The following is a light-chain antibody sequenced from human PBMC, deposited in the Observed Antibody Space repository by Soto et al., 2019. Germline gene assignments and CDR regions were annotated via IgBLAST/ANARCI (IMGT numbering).Light chain of an antibody. Sequence: EVVMTQSPGTLSVSQGERATLSCRASQSVSSNLAWYQQKPGQAPRLLIYGASTRATGIPARFSGSGSGTEFTLTISSLQSEDFAVYYCQQYNNWPPWTFGQGIKVEIK. CDR1: QSVSSN. V-gene: IGKV3-15*01. J-gene: IGKJ1*01. CDR3: QQYNNWPPWT. CDR2: GAS.